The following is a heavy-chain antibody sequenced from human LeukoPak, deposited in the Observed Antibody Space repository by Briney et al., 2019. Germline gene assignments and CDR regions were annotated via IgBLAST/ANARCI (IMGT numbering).Heavy chain of an antibody. Sequence: PGGSLRLSCAASGFTFDDYGMSWVRQAPGKGLEWVSGINWNGGSTGYADSVKGRFTISRDNAKNSLYLQMNSLRAEDTALYHCARGPFIAERGGDWLDPWGQGTLVTVSS. CDR2: INWNGGST. CDR1: GFTFDDYG. D-gene: IGHD1-1*01. J-gene: IGHJ5*02. CDR3: ARGPFIAERGGDWLDP. V-gene: IGHV3-20*01.